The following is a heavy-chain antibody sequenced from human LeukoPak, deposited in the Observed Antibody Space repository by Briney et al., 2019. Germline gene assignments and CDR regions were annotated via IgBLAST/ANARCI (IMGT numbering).Heavy chain of an antibody. V-gene: IGHV1-69*02. J-gene: IGHJ4*02. CDR2: FIPILGIA. CDR1: GGTFSSYT. CDR3: ASQDNYDLIDY. D-gene: IGHD3-22*01. Sequence: SVKVSCKASGGTFSSYTISWVRQASGQGLEWMGRFIPILGIANYAQKFQGRVTITADKSTSTAYMELSSLRSEDTAVYYCASQDNYDLIDYWGQGTLVTVSS.